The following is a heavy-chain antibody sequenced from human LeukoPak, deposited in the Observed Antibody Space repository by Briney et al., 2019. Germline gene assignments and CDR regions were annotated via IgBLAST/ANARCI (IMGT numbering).Heavy chain of an antibody. D-gene: IGHD6-13*01. V-gene: IGHV1-58*02. CDR3: AAGSSSWLDAFDI. Sequence: ASVKVSCKASGFTFTSSAMQWVRQARGQRLEWIGWIVVGSGNTNYAQKFQERVTITRDMSTSTAYMELSSLRSEDTAVYHCAAGSSSWLDAFDIWGQGTMVTVSS. J-gene: IGHJ3*02. CDR2: IVVGSGNT. CDR1: GFTFTSSA.